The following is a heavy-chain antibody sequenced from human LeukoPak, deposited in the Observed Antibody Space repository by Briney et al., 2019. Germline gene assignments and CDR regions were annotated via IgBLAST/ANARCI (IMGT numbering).Heavy chain of an antibody. D-gene: IGHD3-10*01. Sequence: HGESLKISCKGSGYSFTSYWIGWVRQMPGKGLEWMGIIYPGDSDTRYSPSFQGQVTISADKSISTAYLQWSSLKASDTAMYYCARQLKSWVRGLVGDDYYGMDVWGQGTTVTVSS. CDR1: GYSFTSYW. CDR2: IYPGDSDT. V-gene: IGHV5-51*01. CDR3: ARQLKSWVRGLVGDDYYGMDV. J-gene: IGHJ6*02.